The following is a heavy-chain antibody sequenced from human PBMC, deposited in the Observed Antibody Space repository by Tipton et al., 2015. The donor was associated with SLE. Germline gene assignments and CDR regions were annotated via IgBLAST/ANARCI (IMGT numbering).Heavy chain of an antibody. V-gene: IGHV4-59*11. Sequence: TLSLTCTVSGGSISSHYWGWIRQPPGKGLEWIGYISYSETTNYNPSLKSRVTISVDTSKNQFSLKLRSVTAADTAVYYCAGAWQGYCSGGTCYVLDYWGQGTLVTVSS. CDR2: ISYSETT. D-gene: IGHD2-15*01. CDR1: GGSISSHY. CDR3: AGAWQGYCSGGTCYVLDY. J-gene: IGHJ4*02.